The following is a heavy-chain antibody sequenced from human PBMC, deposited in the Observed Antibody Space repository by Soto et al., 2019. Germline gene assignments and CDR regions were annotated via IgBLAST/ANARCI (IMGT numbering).Heavy chain of an antibody. CDR3: ARASSGYHP. J-gene: IGHJ5*02. D-gene: IGHD3-22*01. CDR2: INHSGST. CDR1: GGSFSGYI. Sequence: PSETLSLTCAVQGGSFSGYIWTWIRQPPGKGLQWIGQINHSGSTYYNPSLKSRVTISVDKSKNQFSLRLNSVTAADTAVYYCARASSGYHPWGQGTLVTVS. V-gene: IGHV4-34*01.